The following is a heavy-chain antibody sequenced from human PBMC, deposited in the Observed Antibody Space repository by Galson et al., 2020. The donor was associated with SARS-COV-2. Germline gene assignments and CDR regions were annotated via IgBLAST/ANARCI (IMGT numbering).Heavy chain of an antibody. CDR2: ISSSGSTI. Sequence: SMNWVRQAPGKGLEWVSYISSSGSTIFYADSVKGRFTVSREYAKNSLYLQMNRLRNEDTAVYYCARDSTTVSGLDVWGQGTTVTVSS. V-gene: IGHV3-48*02. J-gene: IGHJ6*02. CDR1: S. D-gene: IGHD4-17*01. CDR3: ARDSTTVSGLDV.